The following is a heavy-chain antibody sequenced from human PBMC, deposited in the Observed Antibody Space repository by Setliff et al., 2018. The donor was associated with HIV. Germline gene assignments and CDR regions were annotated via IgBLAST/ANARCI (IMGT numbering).Heavy chain of an antibody. CDR3: VRVAGFSSSWFGY. V-gene: IGHV3-74*03. CDR1: GFTFSYYW. D-gene: IGHD6-13*01. J-gene: IGHJ5*01. Sequence: HLGGSLRLSCAASGFTFSYYWMHWVRQAPGKGLEWVARINSDGSTVEHAGAVKGRLTISRDNARNTLYLETNSLRVEDAAMYYCVRVAGFSSSWFGYWGQGTLVTVSS. CDR2: INSDGSTV.